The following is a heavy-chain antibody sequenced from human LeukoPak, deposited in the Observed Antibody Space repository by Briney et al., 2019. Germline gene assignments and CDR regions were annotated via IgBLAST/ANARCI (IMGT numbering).Heavy chain of an antibody. Sequence: ASVKVSCKASGYTFTSYGISWVRQAPGQGLEWMGWISAYNGNTNYAQKLQGRVTMTTDTSTSTAYMELRSLRSDNTAVYYCAKDRAMIVASYAFDIWGQGTMVTVSS. CDR1: GYTFTSYG. CDR2: ISAYNGNT. D-gene: IGHD3-22*01. V-gene: IGHV1-18*01. J-gene: IGHJ3*02. CDR3: AKDRAMIVASYAFDI.